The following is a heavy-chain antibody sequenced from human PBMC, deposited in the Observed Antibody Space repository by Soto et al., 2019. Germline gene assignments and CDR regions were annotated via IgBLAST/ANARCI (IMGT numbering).Heavy chain of an antibody. CDR3: ARKRYYYGSGRAGYYYYGMDV. J-gene: IGHJ6*02. CDR1: GGSFSGYY. Sequence: PSETLSLTCAVYGGSFSGYYWSWIRQPPGKGLEWIGEINHSGSTNYNPSLKSRVTISVGTSKNQFSLKLSSVTAADTAVYYCARKRYYYGSGRAGYYYYGMDVWGQGTTVTVSS. D-gene: IGHD3-10*01. V-gene: IGHV4-34*01. CDR2: INHSGST.